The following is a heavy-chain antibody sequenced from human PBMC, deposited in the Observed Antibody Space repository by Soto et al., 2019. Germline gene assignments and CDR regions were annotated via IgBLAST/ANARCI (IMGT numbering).Heavy chain of an antibody. CDR3: AKLGGLERRIIYYFDY. Sequence: GGSLRLSCAASGFTFSSYAMSWVRQAPGKGLEWVSAISGSGGSTYYADSVKGRFTISRDNSKNTLYLQMNSLRAEDTAVYYCAKLGGLERRIIYYFDYWGQGTLVTVSS. J-gene: IGHJ4*02. CDR1: GFTFSSYA. D-gene: IGHD1-1*01. CDR2: ISGSGGST. V-gene: IGHV3-23*01.